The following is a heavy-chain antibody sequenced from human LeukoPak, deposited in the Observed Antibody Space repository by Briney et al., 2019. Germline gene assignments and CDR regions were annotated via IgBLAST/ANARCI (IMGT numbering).Heavy chain of an antibody. D-gene: IGHD3-10*01. J-gene: IGHJ4*02. CDR1: GFTFSSYS. CDR2: ISSSSSYI. CDR3: AKFQGHYGDSEYYFDS. V-gene: IGHV3-21*01. Sequence: GGSLRLSCAASGFTFSSYSMDWVRQAPGKGLEWVSSISSSSSYIYYADSVKGRFTISGDNAKNSLYLQMNSLRAEDTAVYFCAKFQGHYGDSEYYFDSWGQGALVTVSS.